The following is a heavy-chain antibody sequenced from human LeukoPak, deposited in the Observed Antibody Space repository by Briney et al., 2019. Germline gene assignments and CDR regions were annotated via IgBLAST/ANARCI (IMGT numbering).Heavy chain of an antibody. CDR2: IRSNSDGGTI. Sequence: PGGSLRLSRATSGFTFSNAWMNWVRQAPGKGLEWVGRIRSNSDGGTIDYAAPVKGRFTLSRDDSKTTLYLQMNSLQTEDTAVYYCATDFYDSTWGQGTLVTVSS. V-gene: IGHV3-15*07. CDR1: GFTFSNAW. J-gene: IGHJ5*02. D-gene: IGHD3-22*01. CDR3: ATDFYDST.